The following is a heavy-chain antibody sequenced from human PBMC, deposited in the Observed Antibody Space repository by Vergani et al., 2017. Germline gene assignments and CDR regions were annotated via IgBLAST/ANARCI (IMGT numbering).Heavy chain of an antibody. CDR1: GFTFSSYG. CDR2: ISYDGSNK. V-gene: IGHV3-30*03. CDR3: AIMVAEYGMDV. Sequence: VQLVESGGGVVQPGRSLRLSCAASGFTFSSYGMHWVRQAPGKGLGWVAVISYDGSNKYYVDSVKRRFTSSRDNSKNTLYLQMNSLRAEDTAVYYCAIMVAEYGMDVWGQGTTVTVSS. D-gene: IGHD3-10*01. J-gene: IGHJ6*02.